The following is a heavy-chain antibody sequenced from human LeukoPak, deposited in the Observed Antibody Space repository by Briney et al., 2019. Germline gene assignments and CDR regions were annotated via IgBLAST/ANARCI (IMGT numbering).Heavy chain of an antibody. Sequence: GESLKFSCKGSGYSFTSYWIGWVRQMPGKGLEWMGIIYPGDSDTRYSPSFQGQVTISADKSISTAYLQWSSLKASDTAMYYCTVVPEDYYYGMDVWGQGTTVTVSS. CDR2: IYPGDSDT. V-gene: IGHV5-51*01. CDR3: TVVPEDYYYGMDV. D-gene: IGHD2-2*01. J-gene: IGHJ6*02. CDR1: GYSFTSYW.